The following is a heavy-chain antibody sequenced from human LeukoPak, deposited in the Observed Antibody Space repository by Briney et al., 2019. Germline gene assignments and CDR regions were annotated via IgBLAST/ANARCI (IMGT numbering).Heavy chain of an antibody. CDR3: ARFPRDPWRFDY. V-gene: IGHV3-7*03. CDR1: GGSIRSNNYY. D-gene: IGHD5-12*01. CDR2: IKEDGSES. Sequence: ETLSLTCTVSGGSIRSNNYYWGWIRQPPGKGLEWVANIKEDGSESYYVDSVKGRFTISRDNTKNSLYLQMNSLRAEDTAVYYCARFPRDPWRFDYWGQGTLVSVSS. J-gene: IGHJ4*02.